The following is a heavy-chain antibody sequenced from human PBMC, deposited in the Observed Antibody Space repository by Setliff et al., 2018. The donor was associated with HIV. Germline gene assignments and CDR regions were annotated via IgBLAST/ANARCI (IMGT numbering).Heavy chain of an antibody. CDR3: ARDVDYTDAFDI. V-gene: IGHV1-2*06. J-gene: IGHJ3*02. CDR1: GYTFSVYH. CDR2: INPDSGDT. D-gene: IGHD4-4*01. Sequence: ASVKVSCKASGYTFSVYHMYWVRQAPGQGLEWVGRINPDSGDTKYTQKFEGRVTMTSDTSISTVYMELSSLRSDDTAVYYCARDVDYTDAFDIWGQGTMVTVSS.